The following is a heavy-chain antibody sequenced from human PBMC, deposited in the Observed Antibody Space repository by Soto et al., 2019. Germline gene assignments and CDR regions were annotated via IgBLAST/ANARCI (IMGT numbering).Heavy chain of an antibody. V-gene: IGHV3-74*01. Sequence: EVQLVESGGGLVQPGGSLRLSCAASGFTFSSYWMHWVRQAPGKGLVWVSRINSDGSSTSYADSVKGRFTISRDNAKNTVYLQMNSLRVEDTAVYYCARERMVRGVIITHYYYYGMDVWGQGTTVTLAS. J-gene: IGHJ6*02. D-gene: IGHD3-10*01. CDR1: GFTFSSYW. CDR3: ARERMVRGVIITHYYYYGMDV. CDR2: INSDGSST.